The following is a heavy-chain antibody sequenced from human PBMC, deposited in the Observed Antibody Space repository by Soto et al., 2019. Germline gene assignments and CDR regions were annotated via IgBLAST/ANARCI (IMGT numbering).Heavy chain of an antibody. D-gene: IGHD3-3*01. Sequence: GESLKISCKGSGYSFTSYWIGWVRQMPGQGLEWMGIIYPGDSDTRYSPSFQGQVTISADKSISTAYLQWSSLKASDTAMYYCARHPTYYDFWSGYKGYYYYYGMDVWGQGTTVTVSS. CDR1: GYSFTSYW. V-gene: IGHV5-51*01. J-gene: IGHJ6*02. CDR3: ARHPTYYDFWSGYKGYYYYYGMDV. CDR2: IYPGDSDT.